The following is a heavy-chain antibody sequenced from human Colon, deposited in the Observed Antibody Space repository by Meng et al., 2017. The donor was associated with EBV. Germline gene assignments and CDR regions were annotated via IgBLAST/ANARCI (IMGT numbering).Heavy chain of an antibody. V-gene: IGHV4-4*02. J-gene: IGHJ5*02. D-gene: IGHD4-17*01. CDR1: GDSITSNAW. CDR3: ARRDYGNYPLKSP. Sequence: QGKRRESGRGLVKSSGTLSVTRAVSGDSITSNAWWSWVRQPPGKGLEWIGQIHHTGHSTFNPSLQSRVTMSVDKSKNQFFLTVRSVTASDTAVYYCARRDYGNYPLKSPWGQGVLVTVSS. CDR2: IHHTGHS.